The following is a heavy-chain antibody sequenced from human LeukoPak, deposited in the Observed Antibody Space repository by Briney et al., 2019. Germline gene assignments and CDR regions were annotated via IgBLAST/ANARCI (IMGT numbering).Heavy chain of an antibody. CDR1: GYSVILYG. D-gene: IGHD4-11*01. CDR3: ARDDNYGIFVNIDY. V-gene: IGHV1-18*01. J-gene: IGHJ4*02. CDR2: ISTSTGYT. Sequence: ASVKVSCKTSGYSVILYGISWVRQAPGQGPEWMGWISTSTGYTKYTQKFQGRGTLTTDTSTSTAYMELSSLRSDDTAVYYCARDDNYGIFVNIDYWGQGTLVTVSS.